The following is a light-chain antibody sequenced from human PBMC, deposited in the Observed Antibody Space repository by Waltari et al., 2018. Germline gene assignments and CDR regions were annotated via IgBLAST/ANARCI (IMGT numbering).Light chain of an antibody. V-gene: IGLV1-51*01. Sequence: QSVLTQPPSVSAAPGQKVTISCSGGTSNIGNYYVSWYQHLPGAAPKLLIYDNDKRPSGIPDRFSAAKAGTSATLGITGLQIGDEADYYCATWDNSLTDVVFGGGTKLTVL. CDR2: DND. J-gene: IGLJ2*01. CDR3: ATWDNSLTDVV. CDR1: TSNIGNYY.